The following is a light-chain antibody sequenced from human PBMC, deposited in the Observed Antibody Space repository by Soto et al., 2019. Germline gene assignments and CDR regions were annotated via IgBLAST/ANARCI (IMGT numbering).Light chain of an antibody. Sequence: DIQMTQSPSTLSGSVGDRVTITCRASQTISSWLAWYQQKPGKAPKLLIYKASTLKSGVPSRFSGSGSGTEFTLTISSLQPDDFATYYCLQYNSYPLTFAGGTKVDI. J-gene: IGKJ4*01. V-gene: IGKV1-5*03. CDR2: KAS. CDR1: QTISSW. CDR3: LQYNSYPLT.